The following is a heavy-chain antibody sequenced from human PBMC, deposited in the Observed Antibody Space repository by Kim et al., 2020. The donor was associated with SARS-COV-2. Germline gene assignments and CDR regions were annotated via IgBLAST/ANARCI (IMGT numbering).Heavy chain of an antibody. Sequence: GGSLRLSCAASGFPFSYYWMSWVRQSPGKGLEWVANINQDGSQTYYVDSVTGRFTVSRDNTKNSLYLQLNSLSAEDTAIYYCARAPRRNSDFWGQGAPVTVSS. J-gene: IGHJ4*02. CDR2: INQDGSQT. CDR1: GFPFSYYW. V-gene: IGHV3-7*04. CDR3: ARAPRRNSDF.